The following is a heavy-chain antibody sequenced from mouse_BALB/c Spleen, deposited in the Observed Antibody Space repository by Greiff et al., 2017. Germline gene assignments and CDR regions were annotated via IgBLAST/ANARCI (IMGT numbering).Heavy chain of an antibody. CDR1: GFTFSNYW. CDR3: TRPYYGSSYAMDY. D-gene: IGHD1-1*01. CDR2: IRLKSNNYAT. J-gene: IGHJ4*01. V-gene: IGHV6-6*02. Sequence: EVKVEESGGGLVQPGGSMKLSCVASGFTFSNYWMNWVRQSPEKGLEWVAEIRLKSNNYATHYAESVKGRFTISRDDSKSSVYLQMNNLRAEDTGIYYCTRPYYGSSYAMDYWGQGTSVTVSS.